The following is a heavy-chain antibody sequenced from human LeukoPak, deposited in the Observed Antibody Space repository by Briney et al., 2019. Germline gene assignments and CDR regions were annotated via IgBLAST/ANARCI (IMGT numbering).Heavy chain of an antibody. CDR1: GYTFTGYY. D-gene: IGHD3-9*01. CDR2: INPNSGGT. CDR3: ARFGYFAWLGAFDI. J-gene: IGHJ3*02. Sequence: ASVKVSCKASGYTFTGYYMHWVRQAPGQGLEWMGWINPNSGGTNYAQKFQGRVTMTRDTSISTAYMELSRLRSDDTAVYYCARFGYFAWLGAFDIWGQGTMVTVSS. V-gene: IGHV1-2*02.